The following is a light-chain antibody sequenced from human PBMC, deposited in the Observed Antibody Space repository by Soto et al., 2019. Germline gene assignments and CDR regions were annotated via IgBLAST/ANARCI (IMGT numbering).Light chain of an antibody. J-gene: IGLJ2*01. Sequence: QSALTQPASVSGSPGQSITISCTGTSSDVGNYNLVSWYQQHPGNAPKLMIYEVTKRPSGVSNRFSGSKSGNTASLTVSGLLAEDEADYYCCSYAGSGIVVFGGGTKLTVL. V-gene: IGLV2-23*02. CDR2: EVT. CDR1: SSDVGNYNL. CDR3: CSYAGSGIVV.